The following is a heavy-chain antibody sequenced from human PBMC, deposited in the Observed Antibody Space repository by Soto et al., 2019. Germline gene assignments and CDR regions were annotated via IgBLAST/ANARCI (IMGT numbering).Heavy chain of an antibody. Sequence: PGGSLRLSCATSGFTFSTYAMHWVRQAPGKGLEYVSAISSNGRSTYYANSVRGRFTISRDNSKNTLYLQMDSLRAEDMAVYYCARDRCTNGVCYEPYYFWGQGTLVTVSS. CDR3: ARDRCTNGVCYEPYYF. CDR1: GFTFSTYA. D-gene: IGHD2-8*01. CDR2: ISSNGRST. V-gene: IGHV3-64*01. J-gene: IGHJ1*01.